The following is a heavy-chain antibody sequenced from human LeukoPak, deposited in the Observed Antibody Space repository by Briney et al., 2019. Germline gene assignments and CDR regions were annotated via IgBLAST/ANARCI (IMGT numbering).Heavy chain of an antibody. J-gene: IGHJ5*02. Sequence: PSETLSLTCTVSGGSIRSYYWSWIRQPPGKGLEWIAYIYYSGSTNYNPSLKSRVTISVDTSKNQFSLKLNSVTAADTAVYFCARSSHSRSWYWFDPWGQGTLVTVSS. D-gene: IGHD6-13*01. CDR3: ARSSHSRSWYWFDP. CDR2: IYYSGST. V-gene: IGHV4-59*01. CDR1: GGSIRSYY.